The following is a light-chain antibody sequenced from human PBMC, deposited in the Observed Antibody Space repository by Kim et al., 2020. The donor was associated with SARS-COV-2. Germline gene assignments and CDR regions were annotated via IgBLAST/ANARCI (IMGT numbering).Light chain of an antibody. J-gene: IGKJ2*01. CDR3: QQRSNWPMYT. CDR1: QSVGTY. Sequence: FAPGERAPVSCRACQSVGTYLARYPHKPGQAPRLLIYYASNRAPGLPARFSGSGSGADFTLSISSLETEDFAVYFCQQRSNWPMYTFGQGTKLEI. V-gene: IGKV3-11*01. CDR2: YAS.